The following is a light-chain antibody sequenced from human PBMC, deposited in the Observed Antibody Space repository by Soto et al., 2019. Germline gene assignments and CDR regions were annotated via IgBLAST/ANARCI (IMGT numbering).Light chain of an antibody. Sequence: QSVLTQPPSVSGSPGQSVTISCTGTSSDVGDYNYVSWYQHQPDKAPQLMIYEVTKRPSGVPDRFSGSKSGNTASLTVSGLQAEDEAEYYCSSYAGSNNFGVFGGGTKLTVL. J-gene: IGLJ2*01. CDR1: SSDVGDYNY. CDR2: EVT. V-gene: IGLV2-8*01. CDR3: SSYAGSNNFGV.